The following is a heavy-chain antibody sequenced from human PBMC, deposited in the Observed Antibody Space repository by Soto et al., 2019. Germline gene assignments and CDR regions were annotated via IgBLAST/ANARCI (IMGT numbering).Heavy chain of an antibody. CDR3: ARSPFNSGYYYDIDY. CDR2: INPSGGST. Sequence: ASVKVSCKASGYTLIMYYIHWMRQAPGQGLEWMGLINPSGGSTTYAQKFQGRVTMTRDTSTSTVYMDLSSLKSEDTAVYYCARSPFNSGYYYDIDYWGQGAQVTVSS. CDR1: GYTLIMYY. J-gene: IGHJ4*02. V-gene: IGHV1-46*01. D-gene: IGHD3-22*01.